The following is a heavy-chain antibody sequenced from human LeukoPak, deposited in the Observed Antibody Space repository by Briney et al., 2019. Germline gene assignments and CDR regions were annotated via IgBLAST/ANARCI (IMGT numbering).Heavy chain of an antibody. V-gene: IGHV3-21*01. CDR3: ASGNLYGDYFDY. CDR1: GFTFSSYS. D-gene: IGHD4-17*01. J-gene: IGHJ4*02. CDR2: ISSSSSYI. Sequence: GGSLRLSCAASGFTFSSYSMNWVRQAPGKGLEWVSSISSSSSYIYYADSVKGRFTISRDNAKNSLYLQMNSLRAEDTAVYYCASGNLYGDYFDYWGQGTLVTVSS.